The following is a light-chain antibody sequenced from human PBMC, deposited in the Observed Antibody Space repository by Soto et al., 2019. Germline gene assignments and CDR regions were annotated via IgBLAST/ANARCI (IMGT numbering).Light chain of an antibody. V-gene: IGKV1-5*01. Sequence: DIQITQSPSTLSASVVDRVTITCRASQTINSWLAWYQQKPGKAPKLLMFDAASLQNGVPSRFSGGGSRTDVTLTITSLQHEDGATYYCQQTSSAPFTFCPGTKVDNK. CDR1: QTINSW. CDR3: QQTSSAPFT. J-gene: IGKJ3*01. CDR2: DAA.